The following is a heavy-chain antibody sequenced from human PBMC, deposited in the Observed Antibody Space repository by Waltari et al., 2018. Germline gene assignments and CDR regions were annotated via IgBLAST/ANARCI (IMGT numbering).Heavy chain of an antibody. V-gene: IGHV1-2*02. CDR3: ARDPGPIMGAPDL. D-gene: IGHD1-26*01. J-gene: IGHJ5*02. CDR1: GYTFTDYH. CDR2: FNPKKGDS. Sequence: QEQLVQSGSEVKKPGASVKISCQASGYTFTDYHLHWFRQTPGQGFEWMGWFNPKKGDSNSAEKFLGRGTMTRDTSIDTVYLDLSGLRSDDTAIFFCARDPGPIMGAPDLWGQGTQVTVSS.